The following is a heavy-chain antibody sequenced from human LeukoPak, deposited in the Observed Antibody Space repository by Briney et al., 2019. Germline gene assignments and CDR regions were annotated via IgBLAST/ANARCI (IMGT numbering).Heavy chain of an antibody. CDR1: GFTFSSYG. CDR2: ISYDGSNK. Sequence: AGGSLRLSCAASGFTFSSYGMHWVRQAPGKGLEWVAVISYDGSNKYYADSVKGRFTISRDNSKNTLYLQMNSLRAEDTAVYYCAEFRGYSSSWSSFDYRGQGTLVTVSS. D-gene: IGHD6-13*01. V-gene: IGHV3-30*18. CDR3: AEFRGYSSSWSSFDY. J-gene: IGHJ4*02.